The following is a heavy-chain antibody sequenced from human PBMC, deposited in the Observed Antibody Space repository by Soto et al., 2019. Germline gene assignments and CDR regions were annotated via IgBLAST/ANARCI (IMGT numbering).Heavy chain of an antibody. V-gene: IGHV1-24*01. CDR2: FDPEDGET. J-gene: IGHJ4*02. CDR1: GYTLTELS. Sequence: ASVKVSCKVSGYTLTELSMHWVRQAPGKGLEWMGGFDPEDGETIYAQKFQGRVTVTEDTSTDTAYMELSSLRSEDTAVYYCASRRKDWNDVHCWDCWGKGTLVTVSS. D-gene: IGHD1-1*01. CDR3: ASRRKDWNDVHCWDC.